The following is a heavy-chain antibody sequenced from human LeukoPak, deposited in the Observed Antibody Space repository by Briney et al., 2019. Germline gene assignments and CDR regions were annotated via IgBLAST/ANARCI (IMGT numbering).Heavy chain of an antibody. CDR1: GGSIGSSSYY. D-gene: IGHD3-10*01. Sequence: SETLSLTCTVSGGSIGSSSYYWGWIRQPPGKGLEWIGSIYYSGSTYYNPSLKSRITMSVDTSKNQFSLKLSSVTAADTAVYYCARPRHYYGSGFDYWGQGSLVTVSS. CDR2: IYYSGST. J-gene: IGHJ4*02. CDR3: ARPRHYYGSGFDY. V-gene: IGHV4-39*01.